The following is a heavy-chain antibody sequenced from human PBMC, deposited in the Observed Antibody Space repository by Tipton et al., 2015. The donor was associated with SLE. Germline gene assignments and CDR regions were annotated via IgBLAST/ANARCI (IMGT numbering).Heavy chain of an antibody. CDR2: IRTKPNNYAT. CDR1: GFTFSGSA. D-gene: IGHD1-14*01. Sequence: SLRLSCAASGFTFSGSAMHWVRQASGKGLEWVGRIRTKPNNYATEYAASMKGRFTISRDDSKNTAYLQMNSLKTEDTAVYYCTRDPQPSYWGQGTLVTVSS. V-gene: IGHV3-73*01. CDR3: TRDPQPSY. J-gene: IGHJ4*02.